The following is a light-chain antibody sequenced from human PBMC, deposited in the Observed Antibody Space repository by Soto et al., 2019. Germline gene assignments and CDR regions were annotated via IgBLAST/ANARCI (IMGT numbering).Light chain of an antibody. Sequence: EIVLTQSPGTLSLSPGERATLSCRASQSVRSNYLAWYQQKPGQAPSLLIYGASTRATGIQDRLSGSGSGTDFPLTITRLEPEDFAVYYCHQYGISPGTFGQGTKLEIK. CDR2: GAS. CDR3: HQYGISPGT. V-gene: IGKV3-20*01. CDR1: QSVRSNY. J-gene: IGKJ2*01.